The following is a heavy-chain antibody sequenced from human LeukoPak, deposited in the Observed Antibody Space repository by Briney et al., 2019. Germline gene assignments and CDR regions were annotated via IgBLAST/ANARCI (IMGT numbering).Heavy chain of an antibody. Sequence: SETLSLTCTVSGGSISSSSYYWGWIRQPPGKGLEWIGYIYYSGSTNYNPSLKSRVTISVDTSKNQFSLKLSSVTAADTAVYYCARGSTTYYYDSSGYYSNAFDIWGQGTMVTVSS. CDR3: ARGSTTYYYDSSGYYSNAFDI. V-gene: IGHV4-61*05. D-gene: IGHD3-22*01. J-gene: IGHJ3*02. CDR2: IYYSGST. CDR1: GGSISSSSYY.